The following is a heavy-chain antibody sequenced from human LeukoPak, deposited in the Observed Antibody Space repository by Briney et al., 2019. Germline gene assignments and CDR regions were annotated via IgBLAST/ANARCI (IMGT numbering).Heavy chain of an antibody. D-gene: IGHD5-12*01. J-gene: IGHJ4*02. CDR1: GFTFSSYA. V-gene: IGHV3-23*01. Sequence: GGSLRLSCAASGFTFSSYAMSWVRQAPGKGLEWVSAISGSGGSTYYADSVKGRFTISRDNSKNTLYLQMNSLGAEDTAVYYCASLPGATTHYWGQGTLVTVSS. CDR3: ASLPGATTHY. CDR2: ISGSGGST.